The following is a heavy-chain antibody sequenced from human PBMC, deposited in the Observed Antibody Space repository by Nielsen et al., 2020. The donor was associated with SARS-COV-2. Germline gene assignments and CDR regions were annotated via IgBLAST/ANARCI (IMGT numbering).Heavy chain of an antibody. CDR1: GGSISSGDYY. D-gene: IGHD4-17*01. CDR3: ARDYYGDYLDAFDI. Sequence: SETLSLTCTVSGGSISSGDYYWSWIRQPPGKGLEWIGYIYYSGNTNYSPSLKSRVTISVDTSKTQFSLKLSSVTAADTAVYYCARDYYGDYLDAFDIWGQGTLVTVSS. J-gene: IGHJ3*02. CDR2: IYYSGNT. V-gene: IGHV4-61*08.